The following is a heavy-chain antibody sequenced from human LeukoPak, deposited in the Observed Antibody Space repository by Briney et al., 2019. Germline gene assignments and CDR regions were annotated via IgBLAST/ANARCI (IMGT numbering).Heavy chain of an antibody. CDR1: GGSIRSSYYY. J-gene: IGHJ4*02. V-gene: IGHV4-39*01. D-gene: IGHD2-15*01. CDR2: IYDSGST. CDR3: ARRRYCGGGSCSDY. Sequence: SETLSLTCTVSGGSIRSSYYYWGWIRQPPGKGLEWIGSIYDSGSTYYNPSLKSRVTISVDTSKNQFSLKLNSVTAADTAVYYCARRRYCGGGSCSDYWGQGTLVTVSS.